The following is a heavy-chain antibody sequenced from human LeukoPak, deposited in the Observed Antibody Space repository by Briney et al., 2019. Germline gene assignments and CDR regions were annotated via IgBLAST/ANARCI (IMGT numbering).Heavy chain of an antibody. CDR1: GGSFSGYY. D-gene: IGHD1-14*01. CDR3: ARNWNQFDP. J-gene: IGHJ5*02. Sequence: TSETLSLTCAVYGGSFSGYYWSWIRQPPGKGLEWIGEINHSGSTNYNPSLKSRVTISVDTSKNQFSLKLSSVTAADTAVYYCARNWNQFDPWGQGTLVTVSS. V-gene: IGHV4-34*01. CDR2: INHSGST.